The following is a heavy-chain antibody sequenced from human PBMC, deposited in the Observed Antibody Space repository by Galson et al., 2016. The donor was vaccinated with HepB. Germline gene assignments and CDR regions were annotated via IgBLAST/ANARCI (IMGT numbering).Heavy chain of an antibody. CDR2: ISYDGSTT. CDR3: ARVRGYVDY. CDR1: GFNLGSYI. V-gene: IGHV3-30*04. D-gene: IGHD2-15*01. J-gene: IGHJ4*02. Sequence: SLRLSCAASGFNLGSYIMYWVRQAPGKGPEWVALISYDGSTTAYTDSAKDRFTISRDNSKNTLYLQMNGLTTEDTAVYYCARVRGYVDYWGQGTLVIVSS.